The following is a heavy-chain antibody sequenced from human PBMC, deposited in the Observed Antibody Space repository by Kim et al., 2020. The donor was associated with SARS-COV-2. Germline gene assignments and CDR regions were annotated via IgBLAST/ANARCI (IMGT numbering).Heavy chain of an antibody. CDR2: ISSSGGGE. V-gene: IGHV3-23*01. CDR3: ARCGSAYYFDN. D-gene: IGHD2-15*01. Sequence: GGSLRLSCAASGFTFSSYAVSWVRQAPGKGLEWVSSISSSGGGEYYADSVKGRFSISRDTSKNTLYLQMNSLRADDTAVYYCARCGSAYYFDNWGRGTLVTVSS. J-gene: IGHJ4*02. CDR1: GFTFSSYA.